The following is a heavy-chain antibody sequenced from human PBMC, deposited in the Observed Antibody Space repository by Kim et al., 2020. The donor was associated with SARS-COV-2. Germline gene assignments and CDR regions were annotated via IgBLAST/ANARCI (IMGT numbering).Heavy chain of an antibody. D-gene: IGHD3-16*01. J-gene: IGHJ4*02. Sequence: GGSLRLSCAASGFTFSTSILNWVRQAPGKGLEWVSYISSSGITKYYADSVKGRFTISGDSAKNSLSLQMNSLRDEDKAVYYCANGGPYYDDCYFASWGQGTLVTVSS. CDR1: GFTFSTSI. CDR3: ANGGPYYDDCYFAS. CDR2: ISSSGITK. V-gene: IGHV3-48*02.